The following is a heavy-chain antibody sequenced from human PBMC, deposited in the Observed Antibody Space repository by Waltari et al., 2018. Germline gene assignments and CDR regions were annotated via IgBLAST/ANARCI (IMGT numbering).Heavy chain of an antibody. V-gene: IGHV3-74*01. D-gene: IGHD6-13*01. J-gene: IGHJ4*02. Sequence: EVQLVESGGGLVQPGGSLRLSFAASGLTFSSYCKHWVRQAPGKGLVWVSRINSDGSSTSYADSVKGRFTISRDNAKNTLYLQMNSLRAEDTAVYYCARMGRQQLVRAFDYWGQGTLVTVSS. CDR3: ARMGRQQLVRAFDY. CDR2: INSDGSST. CDR1: GLTFSSYC.